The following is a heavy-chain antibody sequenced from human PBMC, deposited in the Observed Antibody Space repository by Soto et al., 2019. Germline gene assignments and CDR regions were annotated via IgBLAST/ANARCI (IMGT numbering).Heavy chain of an antibody. D-gene: IGHD3-16*02. V-gene: IGHV1-69*13. Sequence: SVKVSCKASGGTFRAYAISWVRQAPGQGLEWMGGIIPIFGTTNNAQNFQGRVTITADESTSTAYMELSSLRSEDTALYYCASNNRGSYHSDYWGQGTQVTVSS. CDR2: IIPIFGTT. J-gene: IGHJ4*02. CDR3: ASNNRGSYHSDY. CDR1: GGTFRAYA.